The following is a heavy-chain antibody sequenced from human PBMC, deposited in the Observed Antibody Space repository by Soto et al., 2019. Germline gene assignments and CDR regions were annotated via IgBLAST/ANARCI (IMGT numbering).Heavy chain of an antibody. Sequence: QVQLVESGGGVVQPGRSLRLSCAASGFTFSSYGMHWVRQAPGKGLEWVAVIWYDGSNKCYADSVKGRFTISRDNSKNTLYLQMNSLRAEDTAVYYCARDSGYSYGLGWFDPWGQGTLVTVSS. CDR2: IWYDGSNK. V-gene: IGHV3-33*01. J-gene: IGHJ5*02. D-gene: IGHD5-18*01. CDR3: ARDSGYSYGLGWFDP. CDR1: GFTFSSYG.